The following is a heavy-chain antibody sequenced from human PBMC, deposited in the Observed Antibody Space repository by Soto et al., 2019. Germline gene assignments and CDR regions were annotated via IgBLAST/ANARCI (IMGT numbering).Heavy chain of an antibody. J-gene: IGHJ3*02. Sequence: QMQLVESGGGVVQPGRSLRLSCAASGFTFSSYGMHWVRQAPGKGLEWVAVIWYDGSNKYYADSVKGRFTISRDNSKNTLYLQMNSLRAEDTAVYYCARDGRELVVITTAFDIWGQGTMVTVSS. V-gene: IGHV3-33*01. CDR2: IWYDGSNK. CDR3: ARDGRELVVITTAFDI. D-gene: IGHD3-22*01. CDR1: GFTFSSYG.